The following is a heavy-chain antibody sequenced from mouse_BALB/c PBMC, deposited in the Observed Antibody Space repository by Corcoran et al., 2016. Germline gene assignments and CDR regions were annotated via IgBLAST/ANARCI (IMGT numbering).Heavy chain of an antibody. D-gene: IGHD2-10*02. CDR3: ARRYGNYAMDY. CDR2: ISCYNGAT. V-gene: IGHV1S34*01. J-gene: IGHJ4*01. Sequence: LVKTGASVKISCKAPGYSFTGYYLHWVKQSHGKSLEWIGYISCYNGATSYNQKFKGKATFTVDTSSSTAYMQFNSLTSEDSAVYYCARRYGNYAMDYWGQGTSVTVSS. CDR1: GYSFTGYY.